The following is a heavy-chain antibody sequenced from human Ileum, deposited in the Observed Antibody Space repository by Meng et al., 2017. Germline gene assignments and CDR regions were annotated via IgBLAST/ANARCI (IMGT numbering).Heavy chain of an antibody. J-gene: IGHJ4*02. D-gene: IGHD7-27*01. CDR3: ARDHWGSLDY. CDR1: GGSVSTSDYQ. CDR2: AGT. V-gene: IGHV4-61*08. Sequence: QVQPQESGPGLVRPSDTLSLICTVSGGSVSTSDYQWGWIRQPPGKGLEWIGYAGTNYNPSLKSRVTISVDTSKRQFSLKLTSVTAADTAVYYCARDHWGSLDYWGQGILVTVSS.